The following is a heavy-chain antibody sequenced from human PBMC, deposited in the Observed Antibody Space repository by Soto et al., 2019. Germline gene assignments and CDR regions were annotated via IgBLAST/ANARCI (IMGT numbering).Heavy chain of an antibody. CDR2: ISSSGART. V-gene: IGHV3-23*01. CDR1: GFTFSSYA. J-gene: IGHJ3*02. D-gene: IGHD2-21*01. Sequence: GGSLRLSCAASGFTFSSYAMSWVRQAPGKGVVWVSAISSSGARTYYADSVKGRFTTARDNSKDTLYLQRNSRRAEDTAVYYCANGPGTGAYIVVVLGGGAFDIWGQGTMVTVSS. CDR3: ANGPGTGAYIVVVLGGGAFDI.